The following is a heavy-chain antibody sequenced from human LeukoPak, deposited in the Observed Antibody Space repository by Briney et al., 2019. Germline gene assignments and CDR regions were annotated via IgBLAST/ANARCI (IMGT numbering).Heavy chain of an antibody. CDR3: ARLVTGTTVINSGWFDP. CDR2: IYSGGNT. D-gene: IGHD4-23*01. J-gene: IGHJ5*02. Sequence: GGSLRLSCAASGITVSGNYMAWVRQAPGKGLEWASVIYSGGNTYHADSVKGRFSISRDNSKNTVYLQMNGLRVDDTAVYYCARLVTGTTVINSGWFDPWGGGILVTVS. CDR1: GITVSGNY. V-gene: IGHV3-66*04.